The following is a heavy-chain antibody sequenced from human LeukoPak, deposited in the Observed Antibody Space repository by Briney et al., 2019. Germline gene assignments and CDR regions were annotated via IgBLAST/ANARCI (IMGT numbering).Heavy chain of an antibody. Sequence: PSETLSLTCAVYGGSFSGYYWSWIRQPPGKGLEWIGEINHSGSTNYNPSLESRVTISVDTSKNQFSLKLSSVTAADTAVYYCARVGDGYNYFRRIRAFDIWGQGTMVTVSS. D-gene: IGHD5-24*01. J-gene: IGHJ3*02. CDR1: GGSFSGYY. CDR3: ARVGDGYNYFRRIRAFDI. CDR2: INHSGST. V-gene: IGHV4-34*01.